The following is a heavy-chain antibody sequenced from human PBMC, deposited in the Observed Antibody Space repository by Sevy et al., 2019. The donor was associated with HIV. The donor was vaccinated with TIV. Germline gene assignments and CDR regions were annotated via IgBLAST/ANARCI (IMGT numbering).Heavy chain of an antibody. CDR3: AGGRYDSSGSFDAFDI. CDR2: ISSSSSTI. V-gene: IGHV3-48*01. CDR1: GFTFSSYS. D-gene: IGHD3-22*01. J-gene: IGHJ3*02. Sequence: GGSLRLSCAASGFTFSSYSMNWVRQAPGKGLEWVSYISSSSSTIYYADSVKGRFTISRDNAKNSLYLQMNSLRAEDTAVYYCAGGRYDSSGSFDAFDIWGQGTMVTVSS.